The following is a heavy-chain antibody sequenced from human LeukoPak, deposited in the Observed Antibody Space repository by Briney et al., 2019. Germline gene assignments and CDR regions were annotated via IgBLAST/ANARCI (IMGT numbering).Heavy chain of an antibody. Sequence: GGSLRLPCAASGFTFSNYNMHWVRQAPGKGLEWVAVMSYDGSNKYYVDSVKGRFTISRDNSKNTLYLQMNSLRAEDTAVYYCAKDRSSSWALDYWGQGTLVTVSS. CDR3: AKDRSSSWALDY. D-gene: IGHD6-13*01. V-gene: IGHV3-30*18. CDR2: MSYDGSNK. CDR1: GFTFSNYN. J-gene: IGHJ4*02.